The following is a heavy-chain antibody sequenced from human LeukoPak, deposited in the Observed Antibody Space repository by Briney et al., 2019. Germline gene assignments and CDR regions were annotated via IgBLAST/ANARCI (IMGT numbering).Heavy chain of an antibody. Sequence: PGGSLRLSCAASGFTFSSYWMHWVRQAPGKGLAWVSRINSDGSSTSYADSVKGRFAISRDNAKNTLYLQMNRLRAEDTAVYYCARGRIYAFDIWGQGTMVTVSS. CDR1: GFTFSSYW. CDR3: ARGRIYAFDI. V-gene: IGHV3-74*01. J-gene: IGHJ3*02. D-gene: IGHD2-15*01. CDR2: INSDGSST.